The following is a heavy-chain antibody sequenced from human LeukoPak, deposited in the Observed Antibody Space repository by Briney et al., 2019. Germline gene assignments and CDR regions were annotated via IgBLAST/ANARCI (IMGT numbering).Heavy chain of an antibody. CDR3: AKGDDILTGYLSYFDY. V-gene: IGHV3-23*01. J-gene: IGHJ4*02. D-gene: IGHD3-9*01. CDR2: ISGSGDNT. Sequence: PGGSLRLSCAASGFTFRTYAMNWVRQAPGKGLEWVSGISGSGDNTYYADSVKGRFTISRDNSKNTLYLQMNSLRAEGTAVYYCAKGDDILTGYLSYFDYWGQGTLVTVSS. CDR1: GFTFRTYA.